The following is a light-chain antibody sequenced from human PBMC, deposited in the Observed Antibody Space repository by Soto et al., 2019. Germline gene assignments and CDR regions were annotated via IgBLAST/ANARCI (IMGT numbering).Light chain of an antibody. V-gene: IGLV2-11*01. CDR1: ASDVGGYNY. CDR2: DVT. J-gene: IGLJ1*01. Sequence: QSVLTQPRSVSGSPGESVTISCTGTASDVGGYNYVSWYQQLPGRAPKLLIYDVTERPSGVPGRFSGSKSGDTASLTVSGLQTEDEADYYCCSYAGNYIYVFGTGTKVTVL. CDR3: CSYAGNYIYV.